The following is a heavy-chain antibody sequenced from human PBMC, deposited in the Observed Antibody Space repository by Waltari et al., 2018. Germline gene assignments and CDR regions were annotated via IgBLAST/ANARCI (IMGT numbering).Heavy chain of an antibody. CDR1: GYTFTSYA. CDR2: INAGNGNT. CDR3: ARGPAVWYYGSGGYYTPSYYFDY. J-gene: IGHJ4*02. V-gene: IGHV1-3*01. Sequence: QVQLVQSGAEVKKPGASVKVSCKASGYTFTSYAMHWVRQAPGQRLEWMGWINAGNGNTKYSQKFQGRVTITRDTSASTAYMELSSLRSEDTAVYYCARGPAVWYYGSGGYYTPSYYFDYWGQGTLVTVSS. D-gene: IGHD3-10*01.